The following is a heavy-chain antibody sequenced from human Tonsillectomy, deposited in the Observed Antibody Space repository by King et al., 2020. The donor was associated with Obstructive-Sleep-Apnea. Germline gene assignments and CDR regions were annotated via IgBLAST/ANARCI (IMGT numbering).Heavy chain of an antibody. CDR3: AKSTSSSTQGIAAAGPFDY. J-gene: IGHJ4*02. CDR2: ISWNSGSI. Sequence: VQPVESGGGLVQPGRSLRLSCAASGFTFDDYAMHWVRQAPGKGLEWVSGISWNSGSIGYADSVKGRFTISRDNAKNSLYLQMNSLRAEDTALYYCAKSTSSSTQGIAAAGPFDYWGQGTLVTVSS. D-gene: IGHD6-13*01. CDR1: GFTFDDYA. V-gene: IGHV3-9*01.